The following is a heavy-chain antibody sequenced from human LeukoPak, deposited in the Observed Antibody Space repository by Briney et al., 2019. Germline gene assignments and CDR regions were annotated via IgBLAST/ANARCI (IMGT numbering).Heavy chain of an antibody. CDR2: IRSKANSYAT. CDR1: GFTFSGSA. D-gene: IGHD5-18*01. J-gene: IGHJ4*02. CDR3: TSDEVDTAMVGFDY. V-gene: IGHV3-73*01. Sequence: GGSLRLSCAASGFTFSGSAMHWVRQASGKGLEWVGRIRSKANSYATAYAASVKGRFTISRDDSKNPAYLQMNSLKTEDTAVYYCTSDEVDTAMVGFDYWGQGTLVTVSS.